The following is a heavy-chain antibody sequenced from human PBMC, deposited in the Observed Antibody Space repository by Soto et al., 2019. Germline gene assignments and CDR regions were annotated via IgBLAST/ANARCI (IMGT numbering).Heavy chain of an antibody. CDR1: GYTFTSYG. Sequence: GASVKVSCKASGYTFTSYGISWVRQAPGQGLEWMGWISAYNGNTNYAQKLQGRVTMTTDTSTSTAYMELRSLRSDDTAVYYCARDQEFLEWFSPGKTNNWYDPWGQGTLVTVSS. V-gene: IGHV1-18*01. CDR3: ARDQEFLEWFSPGKTNNWYDP. D-gene: IGHD3-3*01. J-gene: IGHJ5*02. CDR2: ISAYNGNT.